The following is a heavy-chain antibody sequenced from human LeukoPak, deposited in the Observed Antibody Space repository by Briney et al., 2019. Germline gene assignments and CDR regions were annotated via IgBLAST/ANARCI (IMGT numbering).Heavy chain of an antibody. V-gene: IGHV1-18*01. Sequence: ASVKVSCKGSGYTFTSYGISWVRQAPGQGLEWMGWISAYNGNTNYAQKLQGRVTMTTDTSTSTAYMVLRSLRSDDTAVYYCARGVVAAAGSTNWFDPWGQGTLVTVSS. CDR2: ISAYNGNT. D-gene: IGHD6-13*01. CDR3: ARGVVAAAGSTNWFDP. CDR1: GYTFTSYG. J-gene: IGHJ5*02.